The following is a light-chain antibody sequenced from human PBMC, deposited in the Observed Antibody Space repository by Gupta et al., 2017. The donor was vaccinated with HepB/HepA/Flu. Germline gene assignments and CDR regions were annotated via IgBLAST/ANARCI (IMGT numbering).Light chain of an antibody. J-gene: IGKJ1*01. CDR3: QQSDSTPWT. CDR2: AAS. V-gene: IGKV1-39*01. Sequence: DIQMTQSPSSLSASVGDRVTITCRASQRISSYLNWYQQKPGKAPKLLIYAASRVQSGIPSRFSGSGSGTDFTLTISRLQPEDFATYYCQQSDSTPWTFGQGTKVEIK. CDR1: QRISSY.